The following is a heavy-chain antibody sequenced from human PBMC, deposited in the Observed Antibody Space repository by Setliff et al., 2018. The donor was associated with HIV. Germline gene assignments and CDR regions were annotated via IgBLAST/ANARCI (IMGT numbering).Heavy chain of an antibody. CDR1: SGSFSPDTYN. CDR3: GRGWFDP. V-gene: IGHV4-61*01. D-gene: IGHD3-10*01. Sequence: SETLSLTCTVPSGSFSPDTYNWNWIRQTPGKGLEWIGTFFNSGSISYNPSLGSRVTMSVDTSENLFFLRLIFVTAADTGVYYCGRGWFDPWGQGTRVTVSS. J-gene: IGHJ5*02. CDR2: FFNSGSI.